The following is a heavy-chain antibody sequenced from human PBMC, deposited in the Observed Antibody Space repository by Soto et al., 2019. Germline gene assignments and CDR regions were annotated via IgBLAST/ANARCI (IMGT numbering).Heavy chain of an antibody. CDR2: ISYDGSNK. CDR3: AKEIIAVAGESHFDY. J-gene: IGHJ4*02. V-gene: IGHV3-30*18. D-gene: IGHD6-19*01. Sequence: GGSLRLSCAASGFTFSSYGMHWVRQAPGKGLEWVAVISYDGSNKYYADSVKGRFTISRDNSKNTLYLQMNSLRAEDTAVYYCAKEIIAVAGESHFDYWGQGTLVTVSS. CDR1: GFTFSSYG.